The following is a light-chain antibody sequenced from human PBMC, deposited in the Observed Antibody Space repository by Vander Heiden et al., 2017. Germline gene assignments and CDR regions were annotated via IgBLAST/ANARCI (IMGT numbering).Light chain of an antibody. CDR1: QSISNY. CDR3: QQNDNIPFT. J-gene: IGKJ4*01. V-gene: IGKV1-33*01. Sequence: DIQMTQSPSSLSASVGDRVTITCQASQSISNYLDWYQQKPGKAPKLLIYDASNLETGVPSRFSGSGSGTDFTLTISSLQPEDIATYYCQQNDNIPFTFGGGTKVEIK. CDR2: DAS.